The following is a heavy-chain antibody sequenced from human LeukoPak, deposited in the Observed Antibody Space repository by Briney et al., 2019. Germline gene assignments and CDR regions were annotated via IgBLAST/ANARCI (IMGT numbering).Heavy chain of an antibody. D-gene: IGHD1-26*01. CDR1: GYTFTIYA. J-gene: IGHJ5*02. Sequence: GASVTVFFKASGYTFTIYAMNWVRQAPGQGLEWMGWINTNTGHPTYAQGFTGRFVFSLDTSVSTAYLQISSLKPEDTAVYYCARAGVGAYNWFDPWGQGTLVTVSS. CDR2: INTNTGHP. V-gene: IGHV7-4-1*02. CDR3: ARAGVGAYNWFDP.